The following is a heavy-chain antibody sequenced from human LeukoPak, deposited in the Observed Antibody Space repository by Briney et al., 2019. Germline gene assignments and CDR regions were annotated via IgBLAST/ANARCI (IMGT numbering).Heavy chain of an antibody. Sequence: ASVKVSCKASDYTFTSYGISWVRQAPGQGLEWMGWISAYNGNTNYAQKFQGRVTITADESTSTAYMELSSLRSEDTAVYYCARRNDYGDYGFWGYYFDYWGQGTLVTVSS. V-gene: IGHV1-18*01. J-gene: IGHJ4*02. CDR3: ARRNDYGDYGFWGYYFDY. CDR1: DYTFTSYG. CDR2: ISAYNGNT. D-gene: IGHD4-17*01.